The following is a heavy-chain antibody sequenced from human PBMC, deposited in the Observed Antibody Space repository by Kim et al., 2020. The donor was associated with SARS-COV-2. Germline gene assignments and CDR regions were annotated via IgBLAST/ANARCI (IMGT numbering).Heavy chain of an antibody. CDR1: GFTFSDSP. CDR2: IRSKVYYYAT. J-gene: IGHJ3*01. D-gene: IGHD1-7*01. V-gene: IGHV3-73*01. Sequence: GGSLRLSCAASGFTFSDSPMHWVRQASGKGLEWVGGIRSKVYYYATSYAASGKGRFTISRDDSESTAYMQMNSLKTEDTAVYYCTRISGTTLAVWVAFDV. CDR3: TRISGTTLAVWVAFDV.